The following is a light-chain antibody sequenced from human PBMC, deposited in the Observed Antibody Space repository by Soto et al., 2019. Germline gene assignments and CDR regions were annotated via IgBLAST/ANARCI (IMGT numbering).Light chain of an antibody. Sequence: EVVLSQSPCTLSLSQGERATLSCRASQSVSSSYLAWYQQKPGQAPRLLIYGASTRATGIPARFSGSGSGTEFTLTISSLQSEDFAVYHCQQYNDWPSYACGQGTKV. CDR3: QQYNDWPSYA. CDR2: GAS. J-gene: IGKJ1*01. V-gene: IGKV3-15*01. CDR1: QSVSSSY.